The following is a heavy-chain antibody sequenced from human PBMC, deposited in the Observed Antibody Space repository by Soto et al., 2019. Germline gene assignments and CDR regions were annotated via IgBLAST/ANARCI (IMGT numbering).Heavy chain of an antibody. J-gene: IGHJ6*02. CDR2: IIRSSSSDI. Sequence: GGSLRLSCAASGFTFSSNSMNWVRQAPGKGLEWVSSIIRSSSSDIYYADSVKGRFTISRDNAKNSLYLQMNSLRAEDTAVYYCARGRDCSITSCDTLSGYYGMDVWGQGTTVTVSS. V-gene: IGHV3-21*01. D-gene: IGHD2-2*02. CDR1: GFTFSSNS. CDR3: ARGRDCSITSCDTLSGYYGMDV.